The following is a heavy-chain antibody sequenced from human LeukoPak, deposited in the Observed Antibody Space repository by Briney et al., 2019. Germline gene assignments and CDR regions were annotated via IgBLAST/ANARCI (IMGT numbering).Heavy chain of an antibody. CDR1: GYTFTSYD. V-gene: IGHV1-8*01. J-gene: IGHJ6*02. D-gene: IGHD3-3*01. CDR2: MNPNSGNT. Sequence: EASVKVSCKASGYTFTSYDINWVRQATGQGLEWMGWMNPNSGNTGYAQKFQGRVTMTRNTSISTAYMELRSLRSEDTAVYYSARGPYGTIFGVVITNYYYGMDVWGQGTTVTVSS. CDR3: ARGPYGTIFGVVITNYYYGMDV.